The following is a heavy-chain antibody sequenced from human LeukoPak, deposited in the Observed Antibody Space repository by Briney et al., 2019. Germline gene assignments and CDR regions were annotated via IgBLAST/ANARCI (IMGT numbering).Heavy chain of an antibody. D-gene: IGHD4-23*01. V-gene: IGHV3-30-3*01. CDR2: ISYDGSNK. J-gene: IGHJ4*02. CDR3: ARDEVYGGTGDYFDY. CDR1: GFTFSSYA. Sequence: GGSLRLSCAASGFTFSSYAMHWVRQAPGKGLEWVAVISYDGSNKCYADSVKGRFTISRDNSKNTLYLQMNSLRAEDTAVYYCARDEVYGGTGDYFDYWGQGTLVTVSS.